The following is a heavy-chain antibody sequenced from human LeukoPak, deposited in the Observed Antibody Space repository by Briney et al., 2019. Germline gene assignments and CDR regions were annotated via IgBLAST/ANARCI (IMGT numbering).Heavy chain of an antibody. V-gene: IGHV4-34*01. CDR1: GGSFSGYY. D-gene: IGHD5-18*01. J-gene: IGHJ6*03. CDR2: INHSGST. CDR3: ARTGSTAMVSVSKYYYYYYMDV. Sequence: SETLSLTCAVYGGSFSGYYWSWIRQPPGKGLEWIGEINHSGSTNYNPSLKSRVTISVDTSKNQFSLKLSSVTAADTAVYYCARTGSTAMVSVSKYYYYYYMDVWGKGTTVTISS.